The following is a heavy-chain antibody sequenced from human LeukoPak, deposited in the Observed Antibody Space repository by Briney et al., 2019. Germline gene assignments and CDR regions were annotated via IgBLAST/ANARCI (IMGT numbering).Heavy chain of an antibody. D-gene: IGHD5-18*01. CDR3: ARQVDTAIFDY. V-gene: IGHV5-51*01. Sequence: GESLKISCKGSGYSFTGYWIGWVRQMSGKGLEWMGIIYPGNSDTRYSPSFQGQVTISADKSISTAYLQWSSLKASDTAMYYCARQVDTAIFDYWGQGTLVTVSS. J-gene: IGHJ4*02. CDR1: GYSFTGYW. CDR2: IYPGNSDT.